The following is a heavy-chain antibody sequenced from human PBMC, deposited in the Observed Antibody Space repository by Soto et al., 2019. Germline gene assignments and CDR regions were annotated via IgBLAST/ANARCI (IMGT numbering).Heavy chain of an antibody. V-gene: IGHV1-18*01. CDR3: AREYCISTSCYLGWFDP. CDR1: GGTFSSYA. CDR2: IIAINGNT. J-gene: IGHJ5*02. Sequence: ASVKVSCKASGGTFSSYAISWVRQAPGQGLEWMGGIIAINGNTNYAQKLQGRVTMTADASTSTAYMELRSLRSDDTAVYYCAREYCISTSCYLGWFDPWGQGTLVTVSS. D-gene: IGHD2-2*01.